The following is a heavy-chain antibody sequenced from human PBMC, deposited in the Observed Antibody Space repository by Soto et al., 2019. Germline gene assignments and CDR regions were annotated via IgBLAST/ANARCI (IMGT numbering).Heavy chain of an antibody. V-gene: IGHV1-69*01. CDR2: IMPFFGSG. CDR1: RGTFTNYA. D-gene: IGHD3-22*01. J-gene: IGHJ4*02. Sequence: QVYLVQSGAEVKKPGSSVKVSCKALRGTFTNYAFSWVRQAPGQGLEWMGGIMPFFGSGNYAQKSQGRINITADASTSSVYLELTSLRPEDTAVYYCARDRAGYYSHFVYWGQRTLVTVSS. CDR3: ARDRAGYYSHFVY.